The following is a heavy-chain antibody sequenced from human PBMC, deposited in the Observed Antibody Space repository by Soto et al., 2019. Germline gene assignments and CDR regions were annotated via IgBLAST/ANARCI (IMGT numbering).Heavy chain of an antibody. CDR1: GFIFTSYA. V-gene: IGHV3-23*01. CDR2: INVDDST. J-gene: IGHJ4*02. Sequence: EVQLLESGGDLVQPGGSLRLTCAASGFIFTSYAMSWVRQVPGKGLEWVSSINVDDSTYYTESVRGRFTVSRDNSKNTLYLQMNSLRAEDTALYYCAKKYYFDYWGRGTLVTVSS. CDR3: AKKYYFDY.